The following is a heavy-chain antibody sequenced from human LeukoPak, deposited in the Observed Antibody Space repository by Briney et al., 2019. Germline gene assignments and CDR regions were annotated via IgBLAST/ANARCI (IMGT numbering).Heavy chain of an antibody. J-gene: IGHJ4*02. CDR3: AKGPPEYRSSTSCYPPYYFDY. CDR1: GFTFDDYA. V-gene: IGHV3-9*01. Sequence: PGGSLRLSCAASGFTFDDYAMHWVRQAPGKGLEWVSGISWNSGSIGYADSVKGRFTISRDNAKNSLYLQMNSLRAEDTALYYCAKGPPEYRSSTSCYPPYYFDYWGQGTLVTVSS. CDR2: ISWNSGSI. D-gene: IGHD2-2*01.